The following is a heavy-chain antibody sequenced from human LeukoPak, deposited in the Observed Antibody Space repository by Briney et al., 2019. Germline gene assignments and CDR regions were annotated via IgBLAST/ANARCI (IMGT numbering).Heavy chain of an antibody. Sequence: GGSLRLSCAASGFTFSSYGMSWVRQAPGKGLEWVSAISGSGGSTFYADSVKGRFTISRDNAKNSLYLQMNSLRAEDTAVYYCAELGITMIGGVWGKGTTVTISS. CDR2: ISGSGGST. J-gene: IGHJ6*04. CDR1: GFTFSSYG. D-gene: IGHD3-10*02. V-gene: IGHV3-23*01. CDR3: AELGITMIGGV.